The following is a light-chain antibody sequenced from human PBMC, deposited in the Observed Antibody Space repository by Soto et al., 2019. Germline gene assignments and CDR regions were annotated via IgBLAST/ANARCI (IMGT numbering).Light chain of an antibody. Sequence: QSVLTQPPSASGSPGQSVTISCTGTSSDVGDVSWYQQHPGKAPKLIIYDLNKRPSGVPDRFSGSKSGNTASLTVSGLQAEDEAEYYCRSYAGANNLVFGGGTKLTVL. J-gene: IGLJ2*01. CDR3: RSYAGANNLV. V-gene: IGLV2-8*01. CDR2: DLN. CDR1: SSDVGD.